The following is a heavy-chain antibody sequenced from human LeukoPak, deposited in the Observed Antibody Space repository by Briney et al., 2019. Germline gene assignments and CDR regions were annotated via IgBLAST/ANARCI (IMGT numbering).Heavy chain of an antibody. CDR1: GYTFTSYW. CDR3: VRHYASGQDY. J-gene: IGHJ4*02. CDR2: IDPRDSFT. Sequence: GESLRISCKVSGYTFTSYWISWVRHTPGKGLEWMARIDPRDSFTRYGPSFQGHVTISSDKSINTAYLHWSSLKASDTATYYCVRHYASGQDYWGQGTLVTVSS. D-gene: IGHD3-10*01. V-gene: IGHV5-10-1*01.